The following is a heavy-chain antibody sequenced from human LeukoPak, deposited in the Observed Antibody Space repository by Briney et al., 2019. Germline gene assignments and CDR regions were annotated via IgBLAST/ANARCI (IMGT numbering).Heavy chain of an antibody. Sequence: GRSLRLSCAASGFTFRSYAMHWVRQAPGKGLEWVAVISYDGSYKSYADSVQGRFAISRDDSRKTLYLQMNSLRPEDTAVYYCAKVNLNGVKLASLGNWGQGTLVTVSS. D-gene: IGHD3-16*01. V-gene: IGHV3-30*18. CDR1: GFTFRSYA. CDR2: ISYDGSYK. CDR3: AKVNLNGVKLASLGN. J-gene: IGHJ4*02.